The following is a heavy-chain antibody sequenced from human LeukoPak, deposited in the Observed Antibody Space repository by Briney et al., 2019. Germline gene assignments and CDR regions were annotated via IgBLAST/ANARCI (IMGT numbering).Heavy chain of an antibody. V-gene: IGHV3-21*01. J-gene: IGHJ4*02. CDR3: ARDAYCSGGSCYEGPSDY. D-gene: IGHD2-15*01. Sequence: PGGSLRLSCAASGFTFSSYSMNWVRQAPGKGLEWVSSISSSSSYIYYADSVKGRFTISRDNAKNSLYLQMNSLRAEDTAVYYCARDAYCSGGSCYEGPSDYWGQGTLVTVSS. CDR2: ISSSSSYI. CDR1: GFTFSSYS.